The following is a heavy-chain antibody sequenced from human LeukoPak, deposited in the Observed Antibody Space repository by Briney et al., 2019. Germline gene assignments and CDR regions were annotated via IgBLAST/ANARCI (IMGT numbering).Heavy chain of an antibody. V-gene: IGHV3-7*01. CDR1: GFTASTYW. J-gene: IGHJ4*02. D-gene: IGHD1-26*01. CDR2: IKGDESAR. CDR3: ARDVGGSLDY. Sequence: PGGSLRRSCAASGFTASTYWMACVRQAPGKGLEWVANIKGDESARHQADSVKGRFTISRDNAQNSVYLQMSSLRGEDTAVYYCARDVGGSLDYWGQGTLVTVSS.